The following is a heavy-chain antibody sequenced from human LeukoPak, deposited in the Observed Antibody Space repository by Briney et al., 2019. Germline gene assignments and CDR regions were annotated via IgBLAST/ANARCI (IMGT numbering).Heavy chain of an antibody. D-gene: IGHD5-24*01. CDR2: INPSGSST. V-gene: IGHV1-46*01. CDR1: GYAFTRHY. CDR3: ARGVEMATMNDAFDI. J-gene: IGHJ3*02. Sequence: ASVKVSCKASGYAFTRHYMHWVRQAPGQGLEWMGLINPSGSSTIYAQKFQGRVTMTRDMSTSTDYMELSSLRSEDTAVYYCARGVEMATMNDAFDIWGQGTMVTVSS.